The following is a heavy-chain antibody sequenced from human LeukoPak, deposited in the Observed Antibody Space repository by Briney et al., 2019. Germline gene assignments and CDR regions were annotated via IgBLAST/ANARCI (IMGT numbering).Heavy chain of an antibody. CDR1: GYTLTQLS. V-gene: IGHV1-24*01. J-gene: IGHJ1*01. CDR2: FDLEDGET. D-gene: IGHD3-9*01. CDR3: ARDGYYNNNLDH. Sequence: GASVKVSCKVSGYTLTQLSMHWVRQAPGKGLEWMGSFDLEDGETIYAQKFQGRVTMTEDTSTDTAYMELSSLRSDDTAAYYCARDGYYNNNLDHWGQGTLVTVSS.